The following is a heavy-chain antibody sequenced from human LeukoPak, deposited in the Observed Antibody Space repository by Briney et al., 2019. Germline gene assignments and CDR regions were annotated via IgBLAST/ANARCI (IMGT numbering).Heavy chain of an antibody. V-gene: IGHV3-48*01. J-gene: IGHJ3*02. CDR1: GFTFSSYS. CDR2: IGISSSTI. Sequence: GGSLRLSCAASGFTFSSYSMNWVRQAPGKGLEWVSYIGISSSTIDYADSVKGRFTISRDNARNSLYLQMNSLRAEDTAVYYCARDSGYAFDIWGQGTMVTVSS. D-gene: IGHD1-26*01. CDR3: ARDSGYAFDI.